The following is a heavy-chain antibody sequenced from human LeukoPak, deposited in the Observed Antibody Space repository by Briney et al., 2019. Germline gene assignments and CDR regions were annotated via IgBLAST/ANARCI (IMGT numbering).Heavy chain of an antibody. CDR2: ISSDASIT. CDR1: GSTFNSYS. Sequence: PGGSLRLSCAASGSTFNSYSMHWVRQAPGKGLEWVAVISSDASITYYADSVKGRFTVSRDNSKDTLYLQMNSLRGEDTAVYYWAKERQEGATPFDYWGQGSLVTVSS. V-gene: IGHV3-30*04. J-gene: IGHJ4*02. D-gene: IGHD1-26*01. CDR3: AKERQEGATPFDY.